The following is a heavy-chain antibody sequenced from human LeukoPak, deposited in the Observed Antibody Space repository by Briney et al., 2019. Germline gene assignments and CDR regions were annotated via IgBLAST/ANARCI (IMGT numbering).Heavy chain of an antibody. Sequence: GGSLRLSYASSGFTFSGYAMHWVRQAPGKGLEWVAVISHDGSNKDYADSVKGRFTISRDNSKNTLYLQMNSLRAEDTAMYYCATGDYWGQGTLVTVSS. CDR2: ISHDGSNK. V-gene: IGHV3-30*04. D-gene: IGHD3-10*01. J-gene: IGHJ4*02. CDR3: ATGDY. CDR1: GFTFSGYA.